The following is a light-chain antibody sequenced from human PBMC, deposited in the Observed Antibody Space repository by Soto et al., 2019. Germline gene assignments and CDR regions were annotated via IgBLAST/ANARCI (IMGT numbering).Light chain of an antibody. CDR2: LNSDGSH. CDR1: SGHSSYA. J-gene: IGLJ3*02. CDR3: QTWGTGLNWV. V-gene: IGLV4-69*01. Sequence: QAVVTQSPSASASLGASVKLTCTLSSGHSSYAIAWHQQQPEKGPRYLMKLNSDGSHRKGDGIPDRFSGSSSGAERYLTISSLQSEDEADYYCQTWGTGLNWVFGGGTKLTVL.